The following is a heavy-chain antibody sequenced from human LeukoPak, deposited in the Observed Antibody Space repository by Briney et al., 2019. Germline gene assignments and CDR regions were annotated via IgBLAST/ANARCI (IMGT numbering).Heavy chain of an antibody. CDR3: ARAQYCSSTSCPDAFDI. CDR1: GGSISSYY. J-gene: IGHJ3*02. D-gene: IGHD2-2*01. Sequence: SETLSLTCTVSGGSISSYYWSWIRQPAGKGLEWIGRIYTSGSTNYNPSLKSRVTMSVDTSKNQFSLKLSSVTAADTAVYYCARAQYCSSTSCPDAFDIWGQGAMVTVSS. V-gene: IGHV4-4*07. CDR2: IYTSGST.